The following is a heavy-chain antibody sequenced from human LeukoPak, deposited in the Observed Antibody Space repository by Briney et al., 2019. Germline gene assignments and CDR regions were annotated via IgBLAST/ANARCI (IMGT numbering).Heavy chain of an antibody. D-gene: IGHD2-21*02. CDR1: GLTFSSYW. J-gene: IGHJ6*02. CDR3: ARDEPYCGGDCSPSPYYYYGMDV. V-gene: IGHV3-7*01. Sequence: GGSLRLSCAASGLTFSSYWMTWVRQAPGKGLEWVATIKYDGSETYYVDSVRGRFSISRDNAKNSLYLQMNSLRAEDTAVYYCARDEPYCGGDCSPSPYYYYGMDVWGQGTTVTVSS. CDR2: IKYDGSET.